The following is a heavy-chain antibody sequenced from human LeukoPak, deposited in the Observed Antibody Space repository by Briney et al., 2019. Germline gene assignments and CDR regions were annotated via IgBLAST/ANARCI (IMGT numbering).Heavy chain of an antibody. Sequence: ASVKVSCKASGYTFTCYYMHWVRQAPGQGLEWMGWINPNSGGTNYAQKFQGRVTMTRDTSISTAYMELSRLRSDDTAVYYCARDIHSYYDILTGYSNDAFDIWGQGTMVTVSS. D-gene: IGHD3-9*01. V-gene: IGHV1-2*02. CDR2: INPNSGGT. CDR3: ARDIHSYYDILTGYSNDAFDI. J-gene: IGHJ3*02. CDR1: GYTFTCYY.